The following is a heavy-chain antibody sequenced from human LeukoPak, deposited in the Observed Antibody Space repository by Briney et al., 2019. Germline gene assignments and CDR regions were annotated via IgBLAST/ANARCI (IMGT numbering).Heavy chain of an antibody. Sequence: VASVKVSCKASGGTFSSYAISWVRQAPGQGLEWMGGIIPIFGTANYAQKFQGRVTITADESTSTAYMELSSLRSEDTAVYYCATEIPPGAKLEDDDVVHFDYWGQGTLVTVSS. V-gene: IGHV1-69*13. CDR3: ATEIPPGAKLEDDDVVHFDY. D-gene: IGHD1-1*01. CDR2: IIPIFGTA. CDR1: GGTFSSYA. J-gene: IGHJ4*02.